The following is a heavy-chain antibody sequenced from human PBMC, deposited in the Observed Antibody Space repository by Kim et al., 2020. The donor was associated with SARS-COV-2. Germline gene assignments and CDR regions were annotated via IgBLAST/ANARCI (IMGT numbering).Heavy chain of an antibody. V-gene: IGHV3-21*01. D-gene: IGHD6-6*01. CDR2: ISSSSSYI. CDR1: GFTFSSYS. CDR3: ARDNEQLVQKGVFDY. J-gene: IGHJ4*02. Sequence: GGSLRLSCAASGFTFSSYSMNWVRQAPGKGLEWVSSISSSSSYIYYADSVKGRFTISRDNAKNSLYLQMNSLRAEDTAVYYCARDNEQLVQKGVFDYWGQGTLVTVSS.